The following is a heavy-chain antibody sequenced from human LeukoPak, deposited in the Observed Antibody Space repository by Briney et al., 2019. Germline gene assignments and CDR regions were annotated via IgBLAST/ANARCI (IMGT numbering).Heavy chain of an antibody. CDR1: AGSVNSGSYY. CDR3: ARDSLAVRHFDY. V-gene: IGHV4-39*07. J-gene: IGHJ4*02. CDR2: IYYSGTT. D-gene: IGHD6-6*01. Sequence: PSETLSLTCTVSAGSVNSGSYYWGWIRQPPGKGLEWIGSIYYSGTTYYNPSLRSRVTISLDTSKNQFSLKVSSVIAADTAVYYCARDSLAVRHFDYWGQGFLVTVPS.